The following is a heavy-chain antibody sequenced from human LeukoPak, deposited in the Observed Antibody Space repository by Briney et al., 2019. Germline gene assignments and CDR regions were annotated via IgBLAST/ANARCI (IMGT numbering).Heavy chain of an antibody. J-gene: IGHJ4*02. V-gene: IGHV3-30*04. CDR2: ISYDGSNK. CDR1: GFTFSSYA. CDR3: AKAGAAANFDY. Sequence: GGSLRLSCAASGFTFSSYAMHWVRQAPGKGLEWVAVISYDGSNKYYADSVKGRFTISRDNSKNTPYLQMNSLRAEDTAVYYCAKAGAAANFDYWGQGTLVTVSS. D-gene: IGHD2-2*01.